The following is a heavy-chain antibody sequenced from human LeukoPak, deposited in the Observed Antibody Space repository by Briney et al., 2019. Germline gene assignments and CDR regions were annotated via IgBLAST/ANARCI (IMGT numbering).Heavy chain of an antibody. V-gene: IGHV4-39*01. D-gene: IGHD4-23*01. CDR3: ARHVSGYGGLSDAFDI. Sequence: PSETLSLTCTVSGGSISSSSYYWGWIRQPPGKGLEWIGSIYYSGSTYYNPSLKSRVTISVDTSKNQFSLKLSSVTDADTAVYYCARHVSGYGGLSDAFDIWGQGTMVTVSS. CDR2: IYYSGST. J-gene: IGHJ3*02. CDR1: GGSISSSSYY.